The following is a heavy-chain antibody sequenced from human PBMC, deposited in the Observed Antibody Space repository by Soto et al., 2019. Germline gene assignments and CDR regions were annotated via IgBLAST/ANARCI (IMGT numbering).Heavy chain of an antibody. CDR3: ARPPERSGSQP. CDR1: GGTFSSYA. D-gene: IGHD3-3*01. V-gene: IGHV1-69*01. Sequence: QVQLVQSGAEVKKPGSSVKVSCKASGGTFSSYAISWVRQAPGQGLEWMGGIIPTFGTANYAQKFQGRVTITADESTSTADTELSSLRCGDTAEYYCARPPERSGSQPWGQGTLVTVSS. J-gene: IGHJ4*02. CDR2: IIPTFGTA.